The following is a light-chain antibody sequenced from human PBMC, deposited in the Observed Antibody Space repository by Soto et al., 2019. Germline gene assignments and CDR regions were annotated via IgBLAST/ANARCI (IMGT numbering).Light chain of an antibody. CDR3: QSYGDNNQV. V-gene: IGLV6-57*02. Sequence: NFMLTQPHSVSESPGKTVTISCTGSSGSIASNYVRWFQQRPGSAPTTVIYEDNKRPSGVPDRFSGSIDSSSNSASLTISGLKTEDEADYYCQSYGDNNQVFGGGTKLTVL. CDR1: SGSIASNY. CDR2: EDN. J-gene: IGLJ3*02.